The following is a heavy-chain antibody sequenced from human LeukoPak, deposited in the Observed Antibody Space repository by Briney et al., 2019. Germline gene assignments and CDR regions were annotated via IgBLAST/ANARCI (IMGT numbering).Heavy chain of an antibody. Sequence: ASVKVSCKASGYTFTSYDINWVRQAPGQGLEWMGIINPSGGSTSYAQKFQGRVTMTRDMSTSTVYMKLSSLRSEDTAVYYCARESGARIVGAYFDYWGQGTLVTVSS. CDR1: GYTFTSYD. J-gene: IGHJ4*02. D-gene: IGHD1-26*01. V-gene: IGHV1-46*01. CDR3: ARESGARIVGAYFDY. CDR2: INPSGGST.